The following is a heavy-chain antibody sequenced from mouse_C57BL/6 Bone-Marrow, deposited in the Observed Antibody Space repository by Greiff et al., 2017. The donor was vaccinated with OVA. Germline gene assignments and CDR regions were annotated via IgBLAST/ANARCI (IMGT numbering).Heavy chain of an antibody. V-gene: IGHV1-81*01. CDR3: ARPAILRWYFDV. Sequence: QVQLKESGAELARPGASVKLSCKASGYTFTSYGISWVKQRTGQGLEWIGEIYPRSGNTYYNEKFKGKATLTADKSSSTAYMELRSLTSEDSAVYFCARPAILRWYFDVWGTGTTVTVSS. CDR1: GYTFTSYG. J-gene: IGHJ1*03. D-gene: IGHD1-1*01. CDR2: IYPRSGNT.